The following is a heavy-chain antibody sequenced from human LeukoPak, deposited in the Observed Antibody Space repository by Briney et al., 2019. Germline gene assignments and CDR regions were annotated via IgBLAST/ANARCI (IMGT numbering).Heavy chain of an antibody. CDR3: ARGGKRAVAGGYYDMDV. V-gene: IGHV1-46*01. CDR1: AYTFTSYY. Sequence: ASVKVSCPASAYTFTSYYMHWVRQAPGQGLEWMGIINPSGGSTSYAQKFHGRVTITRDTSTRTVYMELSRLSSEDTAVYYCARGGKRAVAGGYYDMDVWGKGTTVTVSS. D-gene: IGHD6-19*01. CDR2: INPSGGST. J-gene: IGHJ6*03.